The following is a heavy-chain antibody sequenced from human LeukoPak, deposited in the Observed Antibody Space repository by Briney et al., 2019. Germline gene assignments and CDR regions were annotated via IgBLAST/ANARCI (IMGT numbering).Heavy chain of an antibody. Sequence: AGGSLRLSCAASGFTFSSYAMHWVRQAPGKGLEWVAAISYDGSNKYYADSVKGRFTISRDNSKNTLYLQMNSLRAEDTAVYYCARASWGDFWSGIGSYWGQGTLVTVSS. CDR2: ISYDGSNK. CDR3: ARASWGDFWSGIGSY. CDR1: GFTFSSYA. J-gene: IGHJ4*02. V-gene: IGHV3-30-3*01. D-gene: IGHD3-3*01.